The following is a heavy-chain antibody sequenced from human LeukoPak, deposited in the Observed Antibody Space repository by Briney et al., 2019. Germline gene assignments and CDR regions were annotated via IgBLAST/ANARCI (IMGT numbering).Heavy chain of an antibody. Sequence: GGSLRLSCAASGFTVSSNYLNWVRQDPGKGLEWVSVIYSGGSTYYADSVKGRFTASRDNSKNTLYLHMNSLRVEDTAVYYCAREWRYCSGDNCYSGFDYWVQGTLVTVSS. CDR3: AREWRYCSGDNCYSGFDY. CDR2: IYSGGST. D-gene: IGHD2-15*01. J-gene: IGHJ4*02. V-gene: IGHV3-53*01. CDR1: GFTVSSNY.